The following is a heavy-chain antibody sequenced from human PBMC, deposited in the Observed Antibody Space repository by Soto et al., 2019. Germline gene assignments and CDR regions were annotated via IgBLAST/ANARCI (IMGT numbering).Heavy chain of an antibody. CDR2: INHSGST. D-gene: IGHD3-3*01. CDR1: GGSFIGYY. CDR3: ARRRYYDFWSGYYGSGIGMDV. V-gene: IGHV4-34*01. Sequence: SETLSLTCAVYGGSFIGYYWSCIRQPPGKGLEWIGEINHSGSTNYNPSLKSRVTISVDTSKNQFSLKLSSVTAADTAVYYCARRRYYDFWSGYYGSGIGMDVWGQGTTVTVSS. J-gene: IGHJ6*02.